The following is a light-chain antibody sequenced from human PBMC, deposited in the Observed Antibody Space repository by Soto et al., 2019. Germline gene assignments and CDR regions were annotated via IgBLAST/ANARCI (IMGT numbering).Light chain of an antibody. V-gene: IGLV2-14*01. CDR1: SSDVGGYNY. Sequence: QSALTQPASVSGSPGQSITISCTGTSSDVGGYNYVSWYQQHPGKAPKLMIYDVSDRPSGVSNRFSGSKSGNTASLTISGLQAEYEADYYCSSYTSGFYVFGTGTKVTVL. J-gene: IGLJ1*01. CDR2: DVS. CDR3: SSYTSGFYV.